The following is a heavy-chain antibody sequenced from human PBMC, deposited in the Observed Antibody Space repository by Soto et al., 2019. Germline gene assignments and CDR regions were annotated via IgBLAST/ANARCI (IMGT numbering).Heavy chain of an antibody. CDR3: ARGPSVPSSFGMIIMSNYGLDV. J-gene: IGHJ6*02. V-gene: IGHV3-9*01. CDR1: GFTSADYA. Sequence: SLRDSCAAAGFTSADYAMHRVIQAPGKALEWVSGISWNSGSIGYADSVKGRFTISRDNAKNSLYLQMNSLRAEDTAVYYCARGPSVPSSFGMIIMSNYGLDVWGQGTTVTVSS. D-gene: IGHD3-3*01. CDR2: ISWNSGSI.